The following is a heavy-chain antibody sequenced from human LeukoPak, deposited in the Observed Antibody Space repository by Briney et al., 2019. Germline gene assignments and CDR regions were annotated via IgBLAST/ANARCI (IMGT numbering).Heavy chain of an antibody. V-gene: IGHV3-33*01. CDR2: IWYDGSNK. D-gene: IGHD6-19*01. CDR1: GFTFSSYG. J-gene: IGHJ4*02. Sequence: GGSLRLSCAASGFTFSSYGMHCVRQAPGKGLEWVAVIWYDGSNKYYADSVKGRFTISRDNSKNTLYLQMNSLRAEDTAVYYCARDRSGSGWAPDYWGQGTLVTVSS. CDR3: ARDRSGSGWAPDY.